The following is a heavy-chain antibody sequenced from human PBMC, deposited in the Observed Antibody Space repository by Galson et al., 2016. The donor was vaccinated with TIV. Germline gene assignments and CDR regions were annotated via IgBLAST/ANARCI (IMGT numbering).Heavy chain of an antibody. CDR3: AKESAFFGVVIYTLYFDL. J-gene: IGHJ2*01. CDR2: TRYDGTNK. V-gene: IGHV3-30*02. D-gene: IGHD3-10*01. Sequence: SLRLSCAASGFTFSNYGMHWVRQAPGKGLEWVAFTRYDGTNKYYADSVKGRFTISRENSKNTLYLQMDRLRTEDSAVYYCAKESAFFGVVIYTLYFDLWGRGTLLTVSS. CDR1: GFTFSNYG.